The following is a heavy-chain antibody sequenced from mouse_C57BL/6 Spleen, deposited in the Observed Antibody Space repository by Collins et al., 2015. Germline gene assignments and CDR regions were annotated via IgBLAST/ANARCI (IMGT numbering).Heavy chain of an antibody. V-gene: IGHV1-55*01. D-gene: IGHD1-1*01. Sequence: QVQLQQPGAEPVKPGASVKMSCKASGYTFTSYWITWVKQRPGQGLEWIGDIYPGSGSTNYNEKFKSKATLTVDTSSSTAYMQLSSLTSEDSAVYYCARWATVVATRYFDVWGTGTTVTVSS. CDR1: GYTFTSYW. CDR3: ARWATVVATRYFDV. J-gene: IGHJ1*03. CDR2: IYPGSGST.